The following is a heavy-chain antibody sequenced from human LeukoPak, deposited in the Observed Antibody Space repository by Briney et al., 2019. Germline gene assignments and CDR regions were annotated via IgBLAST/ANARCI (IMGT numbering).Heavy chain of an antibody. CDR2: IYHSGST. Sequence: SETLSLTCTVSGGSISSSSYYWGWIRQPPGKGLEWSGSIYHSGSTYYNPSLKSRVTVSVDTSKNQFSLKLSSVTAADTAVYYCARVTTIVGATGGNRFDPWGQGTLVTVSS. V-gene: IGHV4-39*07. J-gene: IGHJ5*02. D-gene: IGHD1-26*01. CDR3: ARVTTIVGATGGNRFDP. CDR1: GGSISSSSYY.